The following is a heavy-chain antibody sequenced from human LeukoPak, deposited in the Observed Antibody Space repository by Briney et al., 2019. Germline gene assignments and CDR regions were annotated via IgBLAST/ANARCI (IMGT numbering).Heavy chain of an antibody. CDR2: INHSGST. J-gene: IGHJ4*02. CDR3: ARSSMPGIAVAGAHYFDY. CDR1: GGSFSGYY. Sequence: SETLSLTCAVYGGSFSGYYWSWIRQPPGKGLEWIGEINHSGSTNYNPSLKSRVTISVDTSKNQFSLKLSSVTAADTAVYYCARSSMPGIAVAGAHYFDYWGQGTLVTVSS. V-gene: IGHV4-34*01. D-gene: IGHD6-19*01.